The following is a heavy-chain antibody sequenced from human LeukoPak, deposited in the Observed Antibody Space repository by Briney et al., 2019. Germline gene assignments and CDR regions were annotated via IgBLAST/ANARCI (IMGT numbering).Heavy chain of an antibody. D-gene: IGHD3-3*01. CDR3: VRDARYTPEW. V-gene: IGHV3-33*01. Sequence: GGSLRLSCAASGSTFSSYGMHWVRQAPGKGLEWVAVIWYDGSNKYYADSVKGRFTMSRDNAKSTLYLQTNSLRAEDTAVYYCVRDARYTPEWWGQGTLVTVSS. CDR2: IWYDGSNK. J-gene: IGHJ4*02. CDR1: GSTFSSYG.